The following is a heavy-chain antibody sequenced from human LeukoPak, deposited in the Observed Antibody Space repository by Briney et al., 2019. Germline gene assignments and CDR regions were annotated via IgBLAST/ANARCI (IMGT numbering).Heavy chain of an antibody. CDR3: ARAGHNWFDP. J-gene: IGHJ5*02. Sequence: SQTLSLTCAISVDSVSSNSAVWNWIRPSPSIGLESLGRTYYRSKWYNDYAVSVKSRITINPDTSKNQFSLQLNSVTPEDTAVYYCARAGHNWFDPWGQGTLVTVSS. CDR1: VDSVSSNSAV. V-gene: IGHV6-1*01. CDR2: TYYRSKWYN.